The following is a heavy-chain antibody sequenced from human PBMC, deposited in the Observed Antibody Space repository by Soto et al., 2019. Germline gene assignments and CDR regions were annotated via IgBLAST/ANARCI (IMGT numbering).Heavy chain of an antibody. D-gene: IGHD3-9*01. CDR1: GFTFSNAW. J-gene: IGHJ6*03. CDR2: IKSKTDGGTT. V-gene: IGHV3-15*01. CDR3: TTDIRYYDILTGYPEGYYYYMDV. Sequence: GGSLRLSCAASGFTFSNAWMSWVRQAPGKGLEWVGRIKSKTDGGTTDYAAPVKGRFTISRDDSKNTLYLQMNSLKTEDTAVYYCTTDIRYYDILTGYPEGYYYYMDVWGKGTTVTVSS.